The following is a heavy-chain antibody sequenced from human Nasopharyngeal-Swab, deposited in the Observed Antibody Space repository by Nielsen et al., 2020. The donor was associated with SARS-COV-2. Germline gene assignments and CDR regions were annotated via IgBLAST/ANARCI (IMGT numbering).Heavy chain of an antibody. V-gene: IGHV3-23*01. CDR1: GSSFSRYA. Sequence: GESLKISCAASGSSFSRYAMNWVRQAPGKGLEWVSGISASGGSTYYADSVKGRFTISRDNSKNTLYLQMNSLRAEDTAVYYCAKAPDILTGYYDYWGQGTLVTVSS. CDR2: ISASGGST. D-gene: IGHD3-9*01. J-gene: IGHJ4*02. CDR3: AKAPDILTGYYDY.